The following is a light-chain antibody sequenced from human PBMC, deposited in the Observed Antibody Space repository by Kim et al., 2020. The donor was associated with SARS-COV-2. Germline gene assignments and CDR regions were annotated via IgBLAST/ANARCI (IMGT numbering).Light chain of an antibody. Sequence: SYELTQPPSVSVSPGQTAVVTCSGEELEHKYTSWYQQKPGQSPVLVIYQDEKRPSGIAERFSGSNSGNTATLTIRGTQAMDEADYYCKAWDTNSYFFGTGTKVTVL. CDR2: QDE. V-gene: IGLV3-1*01. J-gene: IGLJ1*01. CDR1: ELEHKY. CDR3: KAWDTNSYF.